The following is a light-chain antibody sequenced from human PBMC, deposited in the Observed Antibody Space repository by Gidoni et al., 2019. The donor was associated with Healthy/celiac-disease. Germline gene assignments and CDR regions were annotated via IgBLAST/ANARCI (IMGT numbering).Light chain of an antibody. CDR2: EGS. Sequence: QSALTQPASVSGSPGQSITISCTGTSSDVGSYNLVSWYQQHPGKAPNLMIYEGSKRPSGVSNRFSGSKSGNTASLTISGLQAEDEADYYCCSYAGSSTPAVFGGGTQLTVL. CDR3: CSYAGSSTPAV. J-gene: IGLJ7*01. V-gene: IGLV2-23*01. CDR1: SSDVGSYNL.